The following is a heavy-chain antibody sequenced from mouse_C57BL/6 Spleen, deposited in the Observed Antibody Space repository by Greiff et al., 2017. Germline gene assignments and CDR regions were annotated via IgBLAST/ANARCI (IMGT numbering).Heavy chain of an antibody. CDR2: ISDGGSYT. J-gene: IGHJ4*01. CDR1: GFTFSSYA. V-gene: IGHV5-4*01. Sequence: EVQLVESGGGLVKPGGSLKLSCAASGFTFSSYAMYWVRQTPEKRLEWVATISDGGSYTYYPDNVKGEVTISRDNAKNNLYLQMSLLKSEYTAMDDCAREGWLRGAMDYGGQGTSVTVSS. CDR3: AREGWLRGAMDY. D-gene: IGHD2-2*01.